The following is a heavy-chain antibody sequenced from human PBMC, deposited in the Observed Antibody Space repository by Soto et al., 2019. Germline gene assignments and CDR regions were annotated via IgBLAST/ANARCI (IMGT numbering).Heavy chain of an antibody. CDR3: TRAPCSGGTCYPGGSFDY. J-gene: IGHJ4*02. CDR1: GFTFGDYG. Sequence: KAGGSLRLSCTTSGFTFGDYGMHWFRQAPGKGLQWVGFIRNKAYSGTTEYAASVKDRFTISRDDSKSIAYLQMNSLKTEDTAVYYCTRAPCSGGTCYPGGSFDYWGQGTLVTVSS. V-gene: IGHV3-49*05. D-gene: IGHD2-15*01. CDR2: IRNKAYSGTT.